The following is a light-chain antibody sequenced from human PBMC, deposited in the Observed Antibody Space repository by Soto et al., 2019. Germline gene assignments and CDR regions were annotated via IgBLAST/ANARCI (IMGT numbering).Light chain of an antibody. CDR2: SVS. CDR1: LSVGSN. J-gene: IGKJ2*01. CDR3: QQYSDWPPYT. V-gene: IGKV3-15*01. Sequence: EIVMTQSPATLSVSPGERATLSCRASLSVGSNLAWYQQKPGQAPRLLIYSVSTRANGIPARFSGSGSGAEFTLTITSLQSEDFAIYYCQQYSDWPPYTFGQGTKVDI.